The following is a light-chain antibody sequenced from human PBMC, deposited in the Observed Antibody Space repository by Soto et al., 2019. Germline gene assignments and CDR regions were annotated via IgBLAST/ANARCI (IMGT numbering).Light chain of an antibody. CDR3: QQYNNWPSIT. J-gene: IGKJ5*01. CDR2: GAS. CDR1: QSVSSN. Sequence: EIVLSQSPGTLSFSSGQRATLSCRPSQSVSSNLAWYQQKPGQAPRLLIYGASTRATGIPARFSGSGSGTEFTLTISSLQSEDFAVYYCQQYNNWPSITFGQGTRLEIK. V-gene: IGKV3-15*01.